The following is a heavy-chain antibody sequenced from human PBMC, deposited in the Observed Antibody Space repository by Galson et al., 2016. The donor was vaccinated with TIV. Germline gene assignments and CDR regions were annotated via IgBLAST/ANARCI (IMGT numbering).Heavy chain of an antibody. CDR2: ISASGIST. D-gene: IGHD2-2*01. J-gene: IGHJ5*02. V-gene: IGHV3-23*01. Sequence: SLRLSCAASGFTFSRYAMYWVRQAPGKGLEWVSSISASGISTYYADSVKGRFTISRDNSKNTLYLQMNSLRLEDTAVYYCAKDGYAGLTISHQCTSTSCYVDHWGQGALVTVSS. CDR1: GFTFSRYA. CDR3: AKDGYAGLTISHQCTSTSCYVDH.